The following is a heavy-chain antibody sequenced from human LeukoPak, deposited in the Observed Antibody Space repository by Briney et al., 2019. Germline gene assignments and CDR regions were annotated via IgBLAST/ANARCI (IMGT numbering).Heavy chain of an antibody. V-gene: IGHV3-23*01. CDR2: ISGSGVST. CDR1: GFTFRTSG. CDR3: AKGPAMVRGTFDP. D-gene: IGHD3-10*01. Sequence: PGGSLRLSCAASGFTFRTSGMSWVRQAPGKGLEWVSAISGSGVSTYYADSVKGRFTISRDYSKNTLYLQMNSLRTEETAVYYCAKGPAMVRGTFDPWGQGTLVTVSS. J-gene: IGHJ5*02.